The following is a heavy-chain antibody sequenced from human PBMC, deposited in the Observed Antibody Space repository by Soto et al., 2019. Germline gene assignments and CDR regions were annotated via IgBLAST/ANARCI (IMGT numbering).Heavy chain of an antibody. Sequence: LRLSCAASGFTFSSYGLHWVRQAPGKGLEWVAVISYDGSNKYYADSVKGRFTISRDNSKNTLYLQMNSLRAEDTAVYYCAKAPRPWIVVVIPWFDPWGQGTLVTVSS. V-gene: IGHV3-30*18. D-gene: IGHD3-22*01. CDR1: GFTFSSYG. J-gene: IGHJ5*02. CDR3: AKAPRPWIVVVIPWFDP. CDR2: ISYDGSNK.